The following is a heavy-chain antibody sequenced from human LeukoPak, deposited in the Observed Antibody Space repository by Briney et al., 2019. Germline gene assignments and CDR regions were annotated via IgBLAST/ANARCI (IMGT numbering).Heavy chain of an antibody. CDR3: ARSRQRDYDSNPAIDY. CDR2: IYYSGST. J-gene: IGHJ4*02. D-gene: IGHD3-22*01. Sequence: SQTLSLTCTVSGGSISSGGYYWSWIRQHPGMGLEWIGYIYYSGSTYYNPSLKSRVTISVDTSKNQFSLKLSSVTAADTAVYYCARSRQRDYDSNPAIDYWGQGTLVTVSS. CDR1: GGSISSGGYY. V-gene: IGHV4-31*03.